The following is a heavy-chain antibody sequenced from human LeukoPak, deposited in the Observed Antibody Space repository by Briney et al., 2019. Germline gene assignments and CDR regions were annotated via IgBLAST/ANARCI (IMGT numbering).Heavy chain of an antibody. CDR1: GFTVSSNY. V-gene: IGHV3-66*02. Sequence: GGSLRLSCAASGFTVSSNYMSWVRQAPGKGLEWVSVIYSGGSTYYAESVKGRFTISRDNSKNTLYLQMNSLRAEDTAVYYCAKDLGVAGSYMDVWGKGTTVTVSS. CDR3: AKDLGVAGSYMDV. D-gene: IGHD3-16*01. J-gene: IGHJ6*03. CDR2: IYSGGST.